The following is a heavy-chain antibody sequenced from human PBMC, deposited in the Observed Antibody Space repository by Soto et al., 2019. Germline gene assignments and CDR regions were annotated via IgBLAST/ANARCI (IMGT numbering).Heavy chain of an antibody. V-gene: IGHV3-53*01. CDR3: VQTTGWPGFDF. J-gene: IGHJ4*02. Sequence: EVQLVESGGGLIQPGGSLRLSCAASGFAVSSKCMTWVRQAPGKGLEGVSVIYGGGTTYNADSVKGRFTISRDTSKNTLYLQMNSLRDEDTAVYYCVQTTGWPGFDFWGQGTLVTVSS. CDR1: GFAVSSKC. D-gene: IGHD1-1*01. CDR2: IYGGGTT.